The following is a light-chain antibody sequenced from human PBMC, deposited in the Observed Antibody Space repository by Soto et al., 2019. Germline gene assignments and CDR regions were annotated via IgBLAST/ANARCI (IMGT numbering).Light chain of an antibody. CDR2: GAS. V-gene: IGKV3-20*01. CDR3: QRYGTSPRT. Sequence: EIVLTQSPGTLSLSPGERATLSCRASQSVSSSYFAWYQQRPGQAPRLLIYGASSRATGIPDRFSGSGSGTEFTLTISRLEPEDFAVYYCQRYGTSPRTFGQGTKVDIK. CDR1: QSVSSSY. J-gene: IGKJ1*01.